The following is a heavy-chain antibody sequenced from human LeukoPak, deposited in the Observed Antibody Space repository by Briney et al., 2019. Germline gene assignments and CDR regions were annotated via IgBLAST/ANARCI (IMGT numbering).Heavy chain of an antibody. CDR3: ARAIVVVPAAIRNYYYYYMDV. J-gene: IGHJ6*03. Sequence: GGSLRLSCAASGFTVSSNYMSWVRQAPGKGLERVANIKQDGSEKYYVDSVKGRFTISRDNAENSLYLQMNSLRAEDTAVYYCARAIVVVPAAIRNYYYYYMDVWGKGTTVTVSS. CDR1: GFTVSSNY. V-gene: IGHV3-7*04. D-gene: IGHD2-2*02. CDR2: IKQDGSEK.